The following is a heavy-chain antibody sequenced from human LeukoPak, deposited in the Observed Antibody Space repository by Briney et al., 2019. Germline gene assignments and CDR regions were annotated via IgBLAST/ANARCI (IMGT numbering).Heavy chain of an antibody. V-gene: IGHV4-4*07. D-gene: IGHD5-18*01. J-gene: IGHJ4*02. CDR3: ASGGYSYGYDEFDY. CDR1: AGSISRYY. Sequence: PSETLSLTCTVSAGSISRYYWSWIRQPAGKGRGWIGRIYTSGSKNYNPSLKSRVTRSVDTSKNQFSLKLSSVTAADTAVYYCASGGYSYGYDEFDYWGQGTLVTVSS. CDR2: IYTSGSK.